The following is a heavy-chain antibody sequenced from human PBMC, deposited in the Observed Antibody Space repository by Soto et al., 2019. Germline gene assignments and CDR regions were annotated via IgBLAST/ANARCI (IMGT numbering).Heavy chain of an antibody. Sequence: GGSLKISCRGSGYSFTSYWISWVRQMPGKGLEWMGRIDPSDSYTNYSPSFQGHVTISADKSISTAYLQWSSLKASDTAMYYCARYGSGSYHWFDPWGQGTLVTVSS. J-gene: IGHJ5*02. CDR2: IDPSDSYT. D-gene: IGHD3-10*01. CDR3: ARYGSGSYHWFDP. CDR1: GYSFTSYW. V-gene: IGHV5-10-1*01.